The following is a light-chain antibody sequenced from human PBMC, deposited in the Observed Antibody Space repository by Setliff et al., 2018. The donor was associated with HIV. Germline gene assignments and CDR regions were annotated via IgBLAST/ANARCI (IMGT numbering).Light chain of an antibody. V-gene: IGLV2-14*03. CDR1: SSDVGGYNY. Sequence: QSALTQPASVSGSPGQSITISRSGTSSDVGGYNYVSWYQQHPGKAPKLMIYDVSNRPSGVSNRFSGSKSGNTASLTTSGLQAEDEADYYCSSYTSSSTLDVFGTGTKGTVL. J-gene: IGLJ1*01. CDR3: SSYTSSSTLDV. CDR2: DVS.